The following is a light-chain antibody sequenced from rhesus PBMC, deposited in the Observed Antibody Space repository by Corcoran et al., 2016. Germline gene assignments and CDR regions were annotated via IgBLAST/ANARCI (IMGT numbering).Light chain of an antibody. V-gene: IGKV1-69*01. J-gene: IGKJ4*01. CDR1: QGISNW. CDR2: RAA. Sequence: DIQMTQSPSSLPASVGDRVTTPCRASQGISNWLAWYQHKPGKAPKLLSYRAANLETGVPSSFSGSGSGTDFTLTISSLQPEDIATYYCQQHDNSPLTFGGGTKVEIK. CDR3: QQHDNSPLT.